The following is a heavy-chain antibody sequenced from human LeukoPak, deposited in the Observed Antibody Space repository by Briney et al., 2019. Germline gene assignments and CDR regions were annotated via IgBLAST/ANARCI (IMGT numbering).Heavy chain of an antibody. CDR1: GFTFSSYA. D-gene: IGHD3-22*01. CDR3: AKDLSRDYYDSSGYFFQH. CDR2: ISGGGGST. Sequence: PGGSLRLSCAASGFTFSSYAMSWVRQAPGKGLEWVSAISGGGGSTYYADSVKGRFTISRDNSKNTLYLQMNSLRAEDTAVYYCAKDLSRDYYDSSGYFFQHWGQGTLVTVSS. J-gene: IGHJ1*01. V-gene: IGHV3-23*01.